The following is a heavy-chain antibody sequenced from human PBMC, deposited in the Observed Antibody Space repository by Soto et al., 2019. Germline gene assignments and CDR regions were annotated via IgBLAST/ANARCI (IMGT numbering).Heavy chain of an antibody. D-gene: IGHD3-22*01. V-gene: IGHV1-69*01. CDR3: ARGWGYDSNDYYYAY. J-gene: IGHJ4*02. Sequence: QVQLVQSGAEVRKPGSSVKVSCKASGGTFSRHAISWVRQAPGQGLEWMGGIIPIFGTANHAQKFQGRVTIIADESTSTVYMELSSLRSDDTARYYCARGWGYDSNDYYYAYWGQGTLVIVSS. CDR2: IIPIFGTA. CDR1: GGTFSRHA.